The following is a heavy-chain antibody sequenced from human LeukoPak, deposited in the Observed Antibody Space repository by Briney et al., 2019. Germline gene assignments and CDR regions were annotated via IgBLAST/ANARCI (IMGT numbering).Heavy chain of an antibody. Sequence: GGSLRLSCAASGFTFAIHTTTWVRQAPGKGLEWVSGISGDGASTHYAESVKGQFTISRDNSQNTLFLQMNSLRVEDTAIYYCAKDSYVSGRPLHTFDVWGQGTMVTVSS. J-gene: IGHJ3*01. CDR1: GFTFAIHT. CDR2: ISGDGAST. CDR3: AKDSYVSGRPLHTFDV. D-gene: IGHD3-10*01. V-gene: IGHV3-23*01.